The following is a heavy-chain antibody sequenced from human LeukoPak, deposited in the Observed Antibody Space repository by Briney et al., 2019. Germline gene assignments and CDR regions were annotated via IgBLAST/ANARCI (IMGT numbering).Heavy chain of an antibody. J-gene: IGHJ4*02. V-gene: IGHV3-43*02. Sequence: PGGSLRLSCAASGLTFDHYVMHWVRRAPGKGLEWVSLTSGDGITTYFADSVKGRFTISRDNSKSSLFLQMNSLRTEDTALYYCARDHVYGGADYWGQGTLVTVSS. D-gene: IGHD5/OR15-5a*01. CDR1: GLTFDHYV. CDR2: TSGDGITT. CDR3: ARDHVYGGADY.